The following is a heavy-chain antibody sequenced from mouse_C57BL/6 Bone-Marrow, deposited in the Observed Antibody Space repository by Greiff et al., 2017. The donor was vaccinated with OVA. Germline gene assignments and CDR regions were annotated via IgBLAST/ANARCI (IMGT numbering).Heavy chain of an antibody. CDR1: GFSLTSSG. J-gene: IGHJ3*01. CDR3: AKHLFAY. V-gene: IGHV2-5*01. Sequence: VQVVESGPGLVQPSQSLSITCTVSGFSLTSSGVHWVRHSPGKGLELLGVIWRGGSTDYNAAFMSRLSITKDKSKSQVFFKMNSLQADDTAIYYCAKHLFAYWGKGTLVTVSA. CDR2: IWRGGST.